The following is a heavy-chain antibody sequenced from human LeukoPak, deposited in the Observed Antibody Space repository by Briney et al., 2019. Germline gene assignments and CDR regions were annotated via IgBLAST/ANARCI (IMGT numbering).Heavy chain of an antibody. Sequence: SETLSLTCTVSGGSINNYYWSWIRQPAGKGLEWIGSIYYSGSTYYNPSLKSRVTISVDTSKNQFSLKLSSVTAADTAVYYCARENGDTIFGVVINWRGYYYYYYMDVWGKGTTVTVSS. CDR3: ARENGDTIFGVVINWRGYYYYYYMDV. CDR2: IYYSGST. D-gene: IGHD3-3*01. J-gene: IGHJ6*03. V-gene: IGHV4-4*07. CDR1: GGSINNYY.